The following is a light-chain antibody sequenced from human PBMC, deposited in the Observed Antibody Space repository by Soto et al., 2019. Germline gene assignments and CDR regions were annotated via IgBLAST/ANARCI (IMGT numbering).Light chain of an antibody. V-gene: IGKV4-1*01. CDR1: QSLLSSSTKKNF. CDR2: WAS. Sequence: DIVMTQSPDSLAVSLAETATITCKSSQSLLSSSTKKNFLGWYQQRPGQPPKLLMSWASTRESGVPDRFNGSGSATDFTLTIASLQAEDVAVYYCHQYYSAPYNLGRGTKL. J-gene: IGKJ2*01. CDR3: HQYYSAPYN.